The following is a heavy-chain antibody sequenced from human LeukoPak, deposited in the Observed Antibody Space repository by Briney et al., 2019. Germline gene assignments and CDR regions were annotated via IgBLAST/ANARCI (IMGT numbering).Heavy chain of an antibody. CDR2: ISSSGSTI. J-gene: IGHJ6*03. V-gene: IGHV3-48*03. CDR1: GFTFSSYE. CDR3: ARGGRLDGDYAHYYYYMDV. Sequence: PGGSLRLSCAASGFTFSSYEMNWVRQAPGKGLEWVSYISSSGSTIYYADSVKGRFTISRDNAKNSLYLQMNSLRAEDTAVYYCARGGRLDGDYAHYYYYMDVWGKGTTVTVSS. D-gene: IGHD4-17*01.